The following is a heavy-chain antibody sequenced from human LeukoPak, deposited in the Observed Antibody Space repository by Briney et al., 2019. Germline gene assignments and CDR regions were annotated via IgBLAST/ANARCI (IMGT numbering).Heavy chain of an antibody. CDR3: ARDHDYYDNFDP. J-gene: IGHJ5*02. V-gene: IGHV4-34*01. CDR2: INHSGST. Sequence: SETLSLTCAVYGGSFSGYYWSWIRQPPGKGLEWIGKINHSGSTNYNPSLKSRVTISVDTSKNQFSLKLSSVTAADTAVYYCARDHDYYDNFDPWGQGTLVTVSS. CDR1: GGSFSGYY. D-gene: IGHD3-22*01.